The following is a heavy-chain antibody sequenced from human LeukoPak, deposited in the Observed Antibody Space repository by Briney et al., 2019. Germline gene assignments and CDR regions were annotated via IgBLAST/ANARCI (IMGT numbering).Heavy chain of an antibody. J-gene: IGHJ6*03. CDR1: GGSISSYY. V-gene: IGHV4-59*12. Sequence: SETLSLTCTVSGGSISSYYWSWIRQPPGKGLEWIGYIYYSGSTNYNPSLKSRVTISVDTSKNQFSLKLSSVTAADTAVYYCARDLQVGIAAAGMLHYYYYMDVWGKGTTVTISS. CDR2: IYYSGST. D-gene: IGHD6-13*01. CDR3: ARDLQVGIAAAGMLHYYYYMDV.